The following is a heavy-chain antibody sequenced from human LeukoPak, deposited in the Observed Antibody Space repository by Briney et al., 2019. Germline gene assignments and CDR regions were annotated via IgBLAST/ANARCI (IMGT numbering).Heavy chain of an antibody. V-gene: IGHV4-59*01. J-gene: IGHJ4*02. CDR1: GGSISSYY. Sequence: SEALSLTCTVSGGSISSYYWSWIRQPPGKGLEWIGYIYYSGSTNYNPSLKSRVTISVDTSKNQFSLKLSSVTAADTAVYYCARDRSGSSWFLDYWGQGTLVTVSS. CDR3: ARDRSGSSWFLDY. D-gene: IGHD6-13*01. CDR2: IYYSGST.